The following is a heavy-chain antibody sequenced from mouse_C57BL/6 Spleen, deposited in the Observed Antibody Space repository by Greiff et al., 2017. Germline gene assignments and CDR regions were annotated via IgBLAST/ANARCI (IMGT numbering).Heavy chain of an antibody. CDR1: GFNIKDDY. D-gene: IGHD1-1*01. J-gene: IGHJ2*01. V-gene: IGHV14-4*01. CDR2: IDPENGDT. Sequence: EVQLQQSGAELVRPGASVKLSCTASGFNIKDDYMHWVKPRPEQGLEWIGWIDPENGDTDYDSKFQGKATITADTSSNTAYLQLSSLTSEDTAVYYFTTFTTVVATPDYWGQGTTLTDSS. CDR3: TTFTTVVATPDY.